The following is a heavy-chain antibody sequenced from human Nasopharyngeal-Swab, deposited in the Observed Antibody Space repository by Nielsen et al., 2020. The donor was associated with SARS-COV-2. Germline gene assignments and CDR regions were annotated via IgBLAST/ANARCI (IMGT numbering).Heavy chain of an antibody. CDR3: ARGPGAFDI. J-gene: IGHJ3*02. CDR1: GGSISSNNW. Sequence: SETLSLTCAVSGGSISSNNWWSWVRQPPGKGLEWIGEIFHSGSSNYNPSLNNRVTISVDKSKNQFSLKLSSVTAADTAVYYCARGPGAFDIWGQGTMVTVSS. V-gene: IGHV4-4*02. CDR2: IFHSGSS.